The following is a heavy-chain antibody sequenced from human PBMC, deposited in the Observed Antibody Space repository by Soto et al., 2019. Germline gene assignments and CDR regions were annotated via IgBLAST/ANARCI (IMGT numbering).Heavy chain of an antibody. CDR3: ASHVSGYCSGGSCSFYYYYYGMDV. V-gene: IGHV4-39*01. CDR2: IYYSGST. J-gene: IGHJ6*02. Sequence: SETLSLTCTVSGGSISSSSYYWGWIRQPPGKGLEWIGSIYYSGSTYYKQSLKSRVTISVDTSKNQFYLKLSSVTAADTAVYYCASHVSGYCSGGSCSFYYYYYGMDVWGQGTTVTVSS. CDR1: GGSISSSSYY. D-gene: IGHD2-15*01.